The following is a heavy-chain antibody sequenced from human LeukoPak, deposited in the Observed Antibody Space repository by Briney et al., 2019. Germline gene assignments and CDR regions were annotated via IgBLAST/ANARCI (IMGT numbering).Heavy chain of an antibody. J-gene: IGHJ4*02. CDR3: ARVGFYDSSGYPLGFDY. Sequence: PGGSLRLSCAASGFTFSSYSMNWVRQAPGKGLEWVSSISSSSSYIYYADSVKGRFTISRDNAKNSLYLQMNSLRAEDTAVYYCARVGFYDSSGYPLGFDYWGQGTLVTVSS. CDR1: GFTFSSYS. D-gene: IGHD3-22*01. CDR2: ISSSSSYI. V-gene: IGHV3-21*01.